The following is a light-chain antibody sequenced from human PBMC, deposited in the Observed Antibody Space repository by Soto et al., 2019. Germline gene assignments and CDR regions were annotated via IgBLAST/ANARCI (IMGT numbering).Light chain of an antibody. Sequence: QSALTQPASVSGSPGQSITISCTGTSSDVGGYNYVSWYQQHPGKAPKLMIYDFSNRPSGVSNRFSGSKSGITASLTIYGLEAECEVDYYCSSYTSGSPFLYVFGTGTKLTVL. V-gene: IGLV2-14*01. J-gene: IGLJ1*01. CDR3: SSYTSGSPFLYV. CDR2: DFS. CDR1: SSDVGGYNY.